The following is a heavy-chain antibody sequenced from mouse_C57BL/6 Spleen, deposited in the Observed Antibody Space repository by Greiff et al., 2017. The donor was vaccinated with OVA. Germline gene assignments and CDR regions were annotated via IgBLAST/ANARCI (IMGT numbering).Heavy chain of an antibody. CDR1: GYTFTSYW. V-gene: IGHV1-55*01. D-gene: IGHD2-4*01. Sequence: VQLQQPGAELVKPGASVKMSCKASGYTFTSYWITWVKQRPGQGLEWIGDIYPGSGSTNYNEKFKSKATLTVDTSSSTAYMQLSSLTSEDSAVYYCARGKGYDYSYYAMDYWGQGTSVTVSS. J-gene: IGHJ4*01. CDR3: ARGKGYDYSYYAMDY. CDR2: IYPGSGST.